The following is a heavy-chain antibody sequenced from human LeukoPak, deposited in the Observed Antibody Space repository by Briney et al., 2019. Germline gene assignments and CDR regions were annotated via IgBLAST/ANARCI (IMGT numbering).Heavy chain of an antibody. D-gene: IGHD2-2*01. V-gene: IGHV4-39*07. CDR2: VYYSGST. J-gene: IGHJ5*02. CDR1: GGSISSSSYY. CDR3: ARDCSSTSCYGSSGFDP. Sequence: SETLSLTCTVSGGSISSSSYYWGWIRQPPGKGLEWIGSVYYSGSTYYNPSLKSRVTISVDTSKNQFSLKLSSVTAADTAVYYCARDCSSTSCYGSSGFDPWGQGTLVTVSS.